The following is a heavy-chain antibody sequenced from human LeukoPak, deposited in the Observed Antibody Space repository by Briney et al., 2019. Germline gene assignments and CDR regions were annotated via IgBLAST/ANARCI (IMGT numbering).Heavy chain of an antibody. V-gene: IGHV3-53*01. Sequence: GGSLRLSCAASGFTVSSNYMSWVRQAPGKGLEWVSVIYSGGSTYYADSVKGRFTISRDNSKNTLYLQMNSLRAEDTAVYYCAKGLYDFWSGYGSWFDPWGQGTLVTVSS. CDR2: IYSGGST. CDR1: GFTVSSNY. CDR3: AKGLYDFWSGYGSWFDP. J-gene: IGHJ5*02. D-gene: IGHD3-3*01.